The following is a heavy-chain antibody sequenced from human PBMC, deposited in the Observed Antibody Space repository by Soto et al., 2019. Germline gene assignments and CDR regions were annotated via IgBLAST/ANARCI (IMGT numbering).Heavy chain of an antibody. J-gene: IGHJ6*03. CDR1: GGSIIDSDYY. CDR2: VYHSGST. Sequence: SETLSLTCVVAGGSIIDSDYYLGWIRQPPGKGLEWIGHVYHSGSTYSHPSLRSRVIISVDTSNNHFSLRLNSVTAADTAVYYCARLRSFSYYMDVWGKGTMVTVSS. CDR3: ARLRSFSYYMDV. V-gene: IGHV4-39*02.